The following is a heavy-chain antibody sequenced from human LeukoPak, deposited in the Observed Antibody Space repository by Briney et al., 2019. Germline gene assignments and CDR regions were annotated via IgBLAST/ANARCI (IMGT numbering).Heavy chain of an antibody. D-gene: IGHD4-17*01. CDR1: GFTFSNYW. V-gene: IGHV3-7*01. CDR2: IKKDGGEK. Sequence: GRSLRLSCAASGFTFSNYWMSWVRQAPGKGLEWVANIKKDGGEKYYVDSVKGRFTISRDNAKNSLYLQMNSLRAEDTAVYYCARDDNGDCSDYWGQGTLVTVSS. CDR3: ARDDNGDCSDY. J-gene: IGHJ4*02.